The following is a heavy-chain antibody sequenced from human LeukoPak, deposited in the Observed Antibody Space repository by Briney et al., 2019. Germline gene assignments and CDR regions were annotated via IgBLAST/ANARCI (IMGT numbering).Heavy chain of an antibody. V-gene: IGHV3-64*01. Sequence: GGSLRLSCAASGFTFSSYAMHSVRQAPGKGLEYVSAISSNGGGTYYANSVKGRFTISRDNSKNTLYLQISRLGAEDMAVYYCARVAAIAGWFDYWGQGTLVTVSS. CDR2: ISSNGGGT. J-gene: IGHJ4*02. CDR3: ARVAAIAGWFDY. D-gene: IGHD2-2*01. CDR1: GFTFSSYA.